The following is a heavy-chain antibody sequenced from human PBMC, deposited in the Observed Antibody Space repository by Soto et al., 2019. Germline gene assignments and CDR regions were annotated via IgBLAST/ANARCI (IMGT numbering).Heavy chain of an antibody. Sequence: ASVKVSCKASGYTFTSYYMHWVRQAPGQGLEWMGIINPSGGSTSYAQKFQGRVTMTRDTSTSTVYMELSSLGSEDTAVYYCARGMAGLYYYDSSGYFPVGLDAFDIWGQGTMVTVSS. CDR3: ARGMAGLYYYDSSGYFPVGLDAFDI. J-gene: IGHJ3*02. CDR2: INPSGGST. V-gene: IGHV1-46*01. CDR1: GYTFTSYY. D-gene: IGHD3-22*01.